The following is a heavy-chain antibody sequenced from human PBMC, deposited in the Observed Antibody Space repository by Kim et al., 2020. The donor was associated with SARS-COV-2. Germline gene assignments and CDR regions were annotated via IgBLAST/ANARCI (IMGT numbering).Heavy chain of an antibody. CDR2: INAGNGNT. J-gene: IGHJ4*02. CDR1: GYTFTSYA. D-gene: IGHD6-19*01. CDR3: ARADPGVRYSSGWIFDY. Sequence: ASVKVSCKASGYTFTSYAMHWVRQAPGQRLEWMGWINAGNGNTKYSQKFQVRVTITRDTSASTAYMELSSLRSEDTAVYYCARADPGVRYSSGWIFDYWGQGTLVTVSS. V-gene: IGHV1-3*01.